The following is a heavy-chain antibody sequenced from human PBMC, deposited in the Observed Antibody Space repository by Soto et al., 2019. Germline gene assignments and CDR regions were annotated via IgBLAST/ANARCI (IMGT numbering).Heavy chain of an antibody. CDR1: GGSLSGYY. CDR2: INHSGST. V-gene: IGHV4-34*01. J-gene: IGHJ6*02. CDR3: ARGTKDYGMDV. Sequence: SETLSLTCAVYGGSLSGYYWSWIRQPPGKGLEWIGEINHSGSTNYNPSLKSRVTISVDTSKNQFSLKLSSVTAADTAVYYCARGTKDYGMDVWGQGTTVTVSS. D-gene: IGHD1-1*01.